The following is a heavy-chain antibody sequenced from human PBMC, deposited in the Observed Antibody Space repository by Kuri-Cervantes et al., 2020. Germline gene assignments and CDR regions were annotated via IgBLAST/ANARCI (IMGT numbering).Heavy chain of an antibody. J-gene: IGHJ6*03. CDR3: ARSTGRYYYYYYYMDV. D-gene: IGHD3-9*01. V-gene: IGHV4-4*02. CDR1: GVSISSSNW. CDR2: INHSGST. Sequence: GYLRLSCAVSGVSISSSNWWSWVRQPPGKGLEWIGEINHSGSTNYNPSLKSQVTISVDTSKNQFSLKLSSVTAADTAVYYCARSTGRYYYYYYYMDVWGKGTTVTVSS.